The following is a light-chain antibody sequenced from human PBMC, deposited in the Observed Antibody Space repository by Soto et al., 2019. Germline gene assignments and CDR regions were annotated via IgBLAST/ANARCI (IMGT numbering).Light chain of an antibody. CDR3: SSYTSTNTLYV. CDR2: EVS. Sequence: QSALTQPASVSGSPGQSITISCTGTSCDVGGFNYVSWYQQHPGKAPKLMIYEVSNRPSGLSTRFSGSKSGNTASLTISGLQAEDEADYYCSSYTSTNTLYVFGTGTKLTVL. J-gene: IGLJ1*01. CDR1: SCDVGGFNY. V-gene: IGLV2-14*01.